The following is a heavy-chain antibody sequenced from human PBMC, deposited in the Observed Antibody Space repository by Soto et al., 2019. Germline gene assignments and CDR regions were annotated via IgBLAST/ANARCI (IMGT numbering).Heavy chain of an antibody. CDR2: ISYDGRNK. CDR1: GFTFSSYA. D-gene: IGHD3-22*01. CDR3: ARDLDSSGYYYPLRGTPWGDY. V-gene: IGHV3-30*04. J-gene: IGHJ4*02. Sequence: GGSLRLSCAASGFTFSSYAMHWVRQAPGKGLEWVAVISYDGRNKYYADSVKGRFTISRDNSKNTLYLQMNSLRAEDTAVYYCARDLDSSGYYYPLRGTPWGDYWGQGTLVTVSS.